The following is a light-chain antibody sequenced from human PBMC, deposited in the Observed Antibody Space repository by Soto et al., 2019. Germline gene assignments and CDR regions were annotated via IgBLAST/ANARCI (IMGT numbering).Light chain of an antibody. CDR2: AAS. V-gene: IGKV1-8*01. Sequence: AIRMTQSPSSFSASTGDRVTITCRASQGISSYLAWYQQKPGKAPKLLIYAASTLQSGVPSRFSGSGSGTDFTLTICCLQSEDFATYYCQQYYSYPRTFGQGTRIEI. CDR3: QQYYSYPRT. CDR1: QGISSY. J-gene: IGKJ5*01.